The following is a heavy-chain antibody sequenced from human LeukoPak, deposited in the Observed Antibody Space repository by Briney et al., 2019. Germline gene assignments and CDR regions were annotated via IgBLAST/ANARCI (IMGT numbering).Heavy chain of an antibody. CDR3: AKDFWSGYYPDY. V-gene: IGHV3-23*01. Sequence: GSLRLSCAGSGFIFSSYAMSWVRQAPGKGLEWVSGSGSGGSTHYADSVKGRFTISRDNSKNTLYLQMNSLRAEDTAKYYCAKDFWSGYYPDYWGQGTLVTVSS. CDR2: SGSGGST. CDR1: GFIFSSYA. J-gene: IGHJ4*02. D-gene: IGHD3-3*01.